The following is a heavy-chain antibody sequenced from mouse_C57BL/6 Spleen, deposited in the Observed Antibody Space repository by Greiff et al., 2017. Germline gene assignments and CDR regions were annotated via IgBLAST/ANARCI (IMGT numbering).Heavy chain of an antibody. D-gene: IGHD1-1*01. CDR3: ARDYGSSPLAY. V-gene: IGHV3-6*01. CDR1: GYSITSGYY. CDR2: ISYDGNN. Sequence: VQLQQSGPGLVKPSQSLSLTCSVTGYSITSGYYWNWIRQFPGNKLEWMGYISYDGNNNYNPSLKNRISITRDTSKNQFFLKLNSVPTEDTASYYCARDYGSSPLAYWGQGTLVTVSA. J-gene: IGHJ3*01.